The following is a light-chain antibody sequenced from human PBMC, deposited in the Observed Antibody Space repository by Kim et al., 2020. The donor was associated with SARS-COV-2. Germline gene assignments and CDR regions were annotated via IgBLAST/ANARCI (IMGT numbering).Light chain of an antibody. CDR2: QDN. Sequence: SYELTQPPSVSVSPGQTASIACSGDKLGDKYACWYQQKAGQSPVLFIYQDNRRPSGIPERSSGSNSGNTATLTISGTQPMDEADYYCQAWDRSTGVFGTG. CDR1: KLGDKY. J-gene: IGLJ1*01. V-gene: IGLV3-1*01. CDR3: QAWDRSTGV.